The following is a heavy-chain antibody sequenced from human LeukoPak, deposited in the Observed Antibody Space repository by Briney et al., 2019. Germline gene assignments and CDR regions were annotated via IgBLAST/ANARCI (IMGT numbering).Heavy chain of an antibody. J-gene: IGHJ4*02. CDR2: IRFDGSNK. D-gene: IGHD1-20*01. Sequence: GGSLRLSCAASGFTFSSYAMHWVRQAPGKGLEWMAFIRFDGSNKYYADSVKGRFTISRDNSKNTLYLQMNSLRAEDTAVYYCAKDPYQYNWNYVDSWGQGTLVTVSS. CDR1: GFTFSSYA. CDR3: AKDPYQYNWNYVDS. V-gene: IGHV3-30*02.